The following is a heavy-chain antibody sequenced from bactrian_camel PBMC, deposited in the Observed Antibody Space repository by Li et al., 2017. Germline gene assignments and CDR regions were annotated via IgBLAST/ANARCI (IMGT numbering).Heavy chain of an antibody. D-gene: IGHD6*01. V-gene: IGHV3S53*01. J-gene: IGHJ4*01. Sequence: HVQLVESGGGSVQSGGSLRLACAGSGYGDWDLCMGWFRQGPGQKREEVAVIDGMGRTFYAASVKGRFTVSKDVVKNTLFLQIDSLNTEDTAMYYCAADEDGAHNGRGCFLDLRDYTYWGQGTQVTVS. CDR1: GYGDWDLC. CDR3: AADEDGAHNGRGCFLDLRDYTY. CDR2: IDGMGRT.